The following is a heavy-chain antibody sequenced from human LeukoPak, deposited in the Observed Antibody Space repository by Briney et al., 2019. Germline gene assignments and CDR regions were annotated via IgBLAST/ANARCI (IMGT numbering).Heavy chain of an antibody. CDR2: IYYTGST. CDR3: ARRSSAWYRDY. D-gene: IGHD6-19*01. Sequence: KPSETLSLTCTVSGGSISTSGYYWGWIRQPPGKGLEWIATIYYTGSTYYNPSLKSRVAISVDTSKNQFSLKLSSVTAADTAVYYCARRSSAWYRDYWGQGTLVTVSS. J-gene: IGHJ4*02. V-gene: IGHV4-39*01. CDR1: GGSISTSGYY.